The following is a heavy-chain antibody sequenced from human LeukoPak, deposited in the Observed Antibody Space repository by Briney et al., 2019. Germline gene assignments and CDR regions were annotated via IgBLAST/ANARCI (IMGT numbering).Heavy chain of an antibody. V-gene: IGHV3-7*01. CDR2: IKKDGGET. D-gene: IGHD5-24*01. CDR3: ARDMGWQQFDQ. J-gene: IGHJ4*02. Sequence: GGSLRLSCAASGFTFSSYWMTWVRQAPGKGLERVANIKKDGGETYYMESVKGRFTISRDNARNSLYLQMNSLTVEDTAVYYCARDMGWQQFDQWGQGTLVTVSS. CDR1: GFTFSSYW.